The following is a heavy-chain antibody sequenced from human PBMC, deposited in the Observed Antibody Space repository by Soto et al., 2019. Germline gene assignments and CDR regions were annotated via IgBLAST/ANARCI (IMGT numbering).Heavy chain of an antibody. CDR1: GGSVNSDNYY. Sequence: SETLSLTCTVSGGSVNSDNYYWTWIRQPPGKGLEWIGYIYYGGNTKYNPSLNSRVSISVDTSKNQFSLNLSSVTAADTAVYYCASPYYYDTSGYYFWGQGTLVTGSS. CDR2: IYYGGNT. V-gene: IGHV4-61*01. J-gene: IGHJ1*01. CDR3: ASPYYYDTSGYYF. D-gene: IGHD3-22*01.